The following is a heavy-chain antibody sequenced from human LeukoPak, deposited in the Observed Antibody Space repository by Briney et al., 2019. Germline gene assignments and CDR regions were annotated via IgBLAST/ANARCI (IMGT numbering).Heavy chain of an antibody. D-gene: IGHD3-22*01. CDR1: GFTFSSYG. V-gene: IGHV3-30*02. J-gene: IGHJ4*02. Sequence: PGGSLRLSCAASGFTFSSYGMHWVRQAPGKGLEWVAFIRYDGSNKYYADSVKGRFTISRDNSKNTLYLQMNSLRAEDTAVYYCAKDDYDSSGYYGYWGQGTLVTVSS. CDR2: IRYDGSNK. CDR3: AKDDYDSSGYYGY.